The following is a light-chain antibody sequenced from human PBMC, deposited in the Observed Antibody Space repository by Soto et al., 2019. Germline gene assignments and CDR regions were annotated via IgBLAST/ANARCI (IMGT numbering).Light chain of an antibody. CDR3: QQSYSTTWT. V-gene: IGKV3-15*01. Sequence: EIVMTQSPATLSVSPGERATLSCRASQSVSSNLAWYQQKPGQAPRLLIFGASTRATGIPARFSGSRSGTDFTLTISGLQPEDFATYYCQQSYSTTWTFGQGTKVDIK. J-gene: IGKJ1*01. CDR2: GAS. CDR1: QSVSSN.